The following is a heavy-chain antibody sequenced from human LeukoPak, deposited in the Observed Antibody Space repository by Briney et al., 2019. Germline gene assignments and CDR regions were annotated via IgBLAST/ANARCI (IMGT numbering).Heavy chain of an antibody. CDR1: GGSISSGGYY. CDR2: IYYSGST. D-gene: IGHD3-22*01. Sequence: SQTLSLTCTVSGGSISSGGYYWGWIRQHPGKGLEWIGYIYYSGSTYYNPSLKSRVTISVDTSKNQFSLKLSSVTAADTAVYYCARFSVSDYYDSSGYYSDYWGQGTLVTVSS. V-gene: IGHV4-31*03. J-gene: IGHJ4*02. CDR3: ARFSVSDYYDSSGYYSDY.